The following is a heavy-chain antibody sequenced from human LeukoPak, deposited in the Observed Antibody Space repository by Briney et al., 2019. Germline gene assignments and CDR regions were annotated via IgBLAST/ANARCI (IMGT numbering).Heavy chain of an antibody. V-gene: IGHV3-30*04. D-gene: IGHD3-10*02. CDR3: AELGITMIGGV. CDR2: ISYDGNNK. CDR1: GFTFSNYA. J-gene: IGHJ6*04. Sequence: PGGSLRLSCAASGFTFSNYAIHWVRQAPGKGLEWVAFISYDGNNKYYADSVKGRFTISRDNSKNTLYLQMNSLRAEDTAVYYCAELGITMIGGVWGKGTTVTISS.